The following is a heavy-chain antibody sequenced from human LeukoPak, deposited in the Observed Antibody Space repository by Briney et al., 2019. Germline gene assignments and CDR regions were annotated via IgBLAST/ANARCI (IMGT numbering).Heavy chain of an antibody. CDR1: GYTFTDYF. J-gene: IGHJ4*02. Sequence: ASVKVSCKASGYTFTDYFIHWVRQAPGQGLEWMGWINPNSGGTNYAQKFQGRVTMTRDTSISTAYMELSRLRSDDTAVYYCARDSGTWLRLNWGQGTLVTVSS. CDR3: ARDSGTWLRLN. CDR2: INPNSGGT. D-gene: IGHD5-12*01. V-gene: IGHV1-2*02.